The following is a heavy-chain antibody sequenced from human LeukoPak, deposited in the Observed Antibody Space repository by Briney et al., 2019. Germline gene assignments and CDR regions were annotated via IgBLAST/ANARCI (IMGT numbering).Heavy chain of an antibody. CDR3: ARAQGDSSGYWDY. D-gene: IGHD3-22*01. V-gene: IGHV3-21*01. J-gene: IGHJ4*02. CDR2: ISSSSSYI. Sequence: GGSLRLSCAASGFTFSGYTMNWVRQAPGKGLEWVSSISSSSSYIYYADSVKGRFTISRDNAKNSLYLQMNSLRAEDTAVYYCARAQGDSSGYWDYWGQGTLVTVSS. CDR1: GFTFSGYT.